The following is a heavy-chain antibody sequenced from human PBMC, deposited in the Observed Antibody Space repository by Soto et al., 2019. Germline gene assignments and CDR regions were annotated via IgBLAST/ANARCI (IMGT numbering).Heavy chain of an antibody. Sequence: QVQLQESGPGLVKPSQTLSLTCTVYNDSITSGRYYWSWIRQVPGKGLEWIGYIYSSGNPYYNPSLKGRISISLDASNNQFALTVTSVNVADSAIYFCARGRLTIQQGFDTWGQGTRVTVSS. CDR2: IYSSGNP. CDR3: ARGRLTIQQGFDT. D-gene: IGHD1-1*01. CDR1: NDSITSGRYY. J-gene: IGHJ3*02. V-gene: IGHV4-31*03.